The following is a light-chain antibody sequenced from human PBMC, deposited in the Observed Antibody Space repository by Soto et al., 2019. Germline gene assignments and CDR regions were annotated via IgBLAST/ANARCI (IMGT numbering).Light chain of an antibody. CDR3: QQLNSYPPAT. CDR1: QGISSY. V-gene: IGKV1-9*01. Sequence: IQLTQSPSSLSASVGDRVTITCRASQGISSYLAWYQQKPGKAPKLLIYAASTLQRGVPSRFRGSGSGTDFTLTITSLQPDDFAPYYCQQLNSYPPATFGKGTKV. CDR2: AAS. J-gene: IGKJ1*01.